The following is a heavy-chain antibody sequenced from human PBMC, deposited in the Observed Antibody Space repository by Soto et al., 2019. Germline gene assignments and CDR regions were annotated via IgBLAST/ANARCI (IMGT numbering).Heavy chain of an antibody. CDR1: GDSVSSNSAA. CDR2: TYYRSKWYN. CDR3: ARENSYWYDVLNWFDP. V-gene: IGHV6-1*01. D-gene: IGHD1-26*01. Sequence: PSQTLSLTCAISGDSVSSNSAAWNWIRQSPSRGLEWLGRTYYRSKWYNDYAVSVKSRITINPDTSKNQFSLQLNSVTPEDTAVYYCARENSYWYDVLNWFDPRGQGTLVTVSS. J-gene: IGHJ5*02.